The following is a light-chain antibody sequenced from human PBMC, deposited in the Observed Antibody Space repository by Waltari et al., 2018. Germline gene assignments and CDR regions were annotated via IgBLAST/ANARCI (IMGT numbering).Light chain of an antibody. Sequence: DIVMTQSPDSLAVSLGERATLHCKSSQSLLYSSNNKNYLAWYQQKPGQPPKLLVYWASTRESGVPDRFSGSGSGTDFTLTISSLQAEDVAVYYCQQYYTTLYTFGQGTKLEIK. CDR3: QQYYTTLYT. J-gene: IGKJ2*01. CDR2: WAS. V-gene: IGKV4-1*01. CDR1: QSLLYSSNNKNY.